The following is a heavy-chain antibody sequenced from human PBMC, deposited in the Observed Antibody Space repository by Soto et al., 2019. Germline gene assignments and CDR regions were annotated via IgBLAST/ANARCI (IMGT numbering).Heavy chain of an antibody. CDR1: GYTFTSYG. CDR3: ARDPHDIVLVPAAINPKLFAAGTWGWFDP. V-gene: IGHV1-18*01. Sequence: VASVKVSCKASGYTFTSYGISWVRQAPGQGLEWMGWISAYNGNTNYAQKLQGRVTMTTDTSTSTAYMELRSLRSDDTAVYYCARDPHDIVLVPAAINPKLFAAGTWGWFDPWGQGTLVTVSS. D-gene: IGHD2-2*01. CDR2: ISAYNGNT. J-gene: IGHJ5*02.